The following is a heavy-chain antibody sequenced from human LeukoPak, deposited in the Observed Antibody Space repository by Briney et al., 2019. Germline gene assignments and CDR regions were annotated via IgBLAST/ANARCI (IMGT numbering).Heavy chain of an antibody. Sequence: TAGGSLRLSCAASGFTFSSYSMNWVRQAPGKGLEWVSSISSSSSYIHYADSVKGRFTISRDNAKNSLYLQMNSLRAEDTAVYYCASLGGDPSFGYWGQGTLVTVSS. CDR2: ISSSSSYI. V-gene: IGHV3-21*01. J-gene: IGHJ4*02. CDR3: ASLGGDPSFGY. CDR1: GFTFSSYS. D-gene: IGHD3-16*01.